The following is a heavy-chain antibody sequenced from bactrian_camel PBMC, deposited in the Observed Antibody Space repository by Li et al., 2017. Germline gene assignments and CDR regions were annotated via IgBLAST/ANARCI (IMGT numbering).Heavy chain of an antibody. V-gene: IGHV3S63*01. D-gene: IGHD2*01. J-gene: IGHJ6*01. CDR1: GLTFAYYT. CDR3: ARLDGGYAGFDY. Sequence: HVQLVESGGGLVQAGGSLRLSCTASGLTFAYYTMAWFRQAPGKEREGVSCISWRGGSAYYADSVKDRFTISRDNAKNTLYLQMNSLKPEDTAMYYCARLDGGYAGFDYWGQGTQVTVS. CDR2: ISWRGGSA.